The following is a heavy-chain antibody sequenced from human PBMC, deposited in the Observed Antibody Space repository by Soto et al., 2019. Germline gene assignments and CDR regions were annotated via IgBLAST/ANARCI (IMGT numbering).Heavy chain of an antibody. CDR2: ISFDGRIK. D-gene: IGHD2-2*01. J-gene: IGHJ4*02. V-gene: IGHV3-30*04. Sequence: QVQLVESGGGVVQPGRSLRLSCAASGFTFSTYAMHWVRQAPGKGLEWVTVISFDGRIKYYTESVKDRFTISRDNSKNTLYLQMNSQSPDATGIYYCSRDVRYCSRTDWWAWGQGTLVTVCS. CDR1: GFTFSTYA. CDR3: SRDVRYCSRTDWWA.